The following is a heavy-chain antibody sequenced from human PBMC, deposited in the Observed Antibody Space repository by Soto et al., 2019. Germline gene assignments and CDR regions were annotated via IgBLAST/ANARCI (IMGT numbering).Heavy chain of an antibody. D-gene: IGHD2-2*01. V-gene: IGHV3-9*01. J-gene: IGHJ4*02. CDR2: ISWDSDSI. CDR3: AKGISALLYTPYAH. Sequence: EVQLVESGGGLVQPGRSLRLSCAASGFSFDDYAMNWVRQAPGKGLEWVSGISWDSDSIGYADSVKGRFTISRDNANNSLYLQMNRLRAEDTALYYCAKGISALLYTPYAHWGQGTLVTVSS. CDR1: GFSFDDYA.